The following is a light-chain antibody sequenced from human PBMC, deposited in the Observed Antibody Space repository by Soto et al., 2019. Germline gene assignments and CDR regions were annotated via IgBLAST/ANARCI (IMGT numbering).Light chain of an antibody. Sequence: EIVLTQSPATLSLSPGERATLSCRASQSVGTYLAWYQQKPGQRPRLLMFDVSNRATGIPARFSGSGSGTDFTLTISSLEPEDFGVYYCQHRSIWPVSFGQGTRLEIK. CDR1: QSVGTY. CDR3: QHRSIWPVS. J-gene: IGKJ5*01. CDR2: DVS. V-gene: IGKV3-11*01.